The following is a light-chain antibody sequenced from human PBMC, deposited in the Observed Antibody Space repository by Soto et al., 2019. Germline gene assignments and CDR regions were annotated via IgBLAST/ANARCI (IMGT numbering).Light chain of an antibody. J-gene: IGKJ3*01. Sequence: AIQMTQSPSSLSASVGDRVTITCRASQGIRNDLDWYQQKPGKAPKLLIYAASNLHSGVPARFSASGSGTDLPLTISSLQTEDFAAYYCLQKYFHPFTFGSGTKVPI. CDR3: LQKYFHPFT. CDR2: AAS. V-gene: IGKV1-6*01. CDR1: QGIRND.